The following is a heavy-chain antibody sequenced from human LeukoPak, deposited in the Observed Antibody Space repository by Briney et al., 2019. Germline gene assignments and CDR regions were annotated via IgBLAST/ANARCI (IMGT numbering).Heavy chain of an antibody. J-gene: IGHJ3*02. D-gene: IGHD6-13*01. V-gene: IGHV1-69*02. CDR3: ASMQPSSAFDI. CDR1: GYTFTGYY. CDR2: IIPILGIA. Sequence: GAPVKVSCKASGYTFTGYYMHWVRQAPGQGLEWMGRIIPILGIANYAQKFQGRVTITADKSTSTAYMELSSLRSEDTAVYYCASMQPSSAFDIWGQGTMVTVSS.